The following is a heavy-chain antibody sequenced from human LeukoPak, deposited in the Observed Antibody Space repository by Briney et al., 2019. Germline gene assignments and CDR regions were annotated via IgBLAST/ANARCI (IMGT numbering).Heavy chain of an antibody. Sequence: PSETLSLTCTVSGGSISNYYWSWIRQSAGKGLEWIGRIYTSGSTDYNPSLKSRVTISVDTSKNQFSLKLSSVTAADTAVYYCARQRRAVAGHRPAGVSLATNYYYYMDVWGKGTTVTISS. CDR1: GGSISNYY. D-gene: IGHD6-19*01. J-gene: IGHJ6*03. CDR2: IYTSGST. CDR3: ARQRRAVAGHRPAGVSLATNYYYYMDV. V-gene: IGHV4-4*07.